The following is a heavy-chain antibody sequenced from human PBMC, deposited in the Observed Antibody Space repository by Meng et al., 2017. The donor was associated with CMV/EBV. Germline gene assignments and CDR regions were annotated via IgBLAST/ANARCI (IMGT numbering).Heavy chain of an antibody. Sequence: ASVKVSCKASGYTFTSYDINWVRQATGQGLEWMGWINPNSGGTNYAQKFQGRVTMTRDTSISTAYMELSRLRSDDTAVYYCARDLGWCWDYGGNSCRSWFDPWGQGTLVTVSS. V-gene: IGHV1-2*02. CDR3: ARDLGWCWDYGGNSCRSWFDP. D-gene: IGHD4-23*01. CDR2: INPNSGGT. J-gene: IGHJ5*02. CDR1: GYTFTSYD.